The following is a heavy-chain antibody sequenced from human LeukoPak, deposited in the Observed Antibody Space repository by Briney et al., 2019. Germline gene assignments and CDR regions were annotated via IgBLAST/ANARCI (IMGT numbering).Heavy chain of an antibody. J-gene: IGHJ4*02. CDR2: INPSGGST. CDR1: GYTFTSYY. CDR3: ARDTVDTGGDY. Sequence: ASVKVSCKASGYTFTSYYMHWVRQAPGQGLEWMGIINPSGGSTSYAQKFQGRVTMTRDMSTSTVYMELSSLRSEDTAVYYCARDTVDTGGDYWGQGTPVTVSS. V-gene: IGHV1-46*01. D-gene: IGHD5-18*01.